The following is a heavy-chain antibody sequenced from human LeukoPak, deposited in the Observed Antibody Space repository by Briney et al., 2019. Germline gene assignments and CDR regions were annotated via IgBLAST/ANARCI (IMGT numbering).Heavy chain of an antibody. CDR2: IYYSGST. V-gene: IGHV4-59*01. D-gene: IGHD2-2*01. Sequence: LPETLSLTCTVSGGSISSYYWSWLRRPPGKGLEWIGYIYYSGSTNYNPSLKSRVTISVDTSKNQFSLNLSSVTAADTAVYYCARGPPGKENAFDIWGQGTMVTVSS. CDR1: GGSISSYY. CDR3: ARGPPGKENAFDI. J-gene: IGHJ3*02.